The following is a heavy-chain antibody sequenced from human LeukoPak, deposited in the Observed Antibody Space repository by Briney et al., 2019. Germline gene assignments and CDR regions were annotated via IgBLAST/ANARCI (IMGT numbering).Heavy chain of an antibody. D-gene: IGHD2-2*01. CDR1: GYTFTGYY. CDR3: ARGDVVVPALYDY. J-gene: IGHJ4*02. CDR2: INPNSGGT. V-gene: IGHV1-2*02. Sequence: GASVKVSCKASGYTFTGYYMHWVRQAPGQGLEWMGWINPNSGGTNYAQKFQGRVTMTRDTSISTAYMELSRLRSDDTAVYYCARGDVVVPALYDYWGQGTLVTVSS.